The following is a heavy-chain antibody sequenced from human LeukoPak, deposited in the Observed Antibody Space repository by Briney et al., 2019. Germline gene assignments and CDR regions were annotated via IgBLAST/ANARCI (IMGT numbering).Heavy chain of an antibody. V-gene: IGHV4-38-2*02. J-gene: IGHJ4*02. CDR2: IYYSGST. CDR3: ARHWRLSYGGFDY. D-gene: IGHD4-23*01. Sequence: SETLSLTCTVSGYSISGGYYWGWIRQPPGKGLEWIGSIYYSGSTNYNPSLKSRVTISVDTSKNQFSLKLSSVTAADTAVYYCARHWRLSYGGFDYWGQGTLVTVSS. CDR1: GYSISGGYY.